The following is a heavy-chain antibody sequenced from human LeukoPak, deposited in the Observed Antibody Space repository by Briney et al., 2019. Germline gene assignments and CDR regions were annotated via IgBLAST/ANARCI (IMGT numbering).Heavy chain of an antibody. CDR3: ARVLSIGFHCDY. V-gene: IGHV3-23*01. CDR1: GFTFSSLA. D-gene: IGHD6-6*01. J-gene: IGHJ4*02. CDR2: ISGSGDAT. Sequence: PGGSLRLSCTASGFTFSSLAMHWVRQAPGKGLEWVSGISGSGDATYYADSVRGRFTVSRDNSKNTLYLQMSSLRAEDTALYFCARVLSIGFHCDYWGPGTLVTVSS.